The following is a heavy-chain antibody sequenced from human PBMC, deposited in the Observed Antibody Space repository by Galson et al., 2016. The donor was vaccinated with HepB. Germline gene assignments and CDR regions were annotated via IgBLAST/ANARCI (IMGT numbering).Heavy chain of an antibody. CDR3: ARGNGRDQRSNGMDV. V-gene: IGHV3-11*05. CDR1: GFTFSNYY. D-gene: IGHD2-15*01. Sequence: SLRLSCAASGFTFSNYYMSWIRQAPGKGLEWVSYISSISTHTNYADSVKGRFSISRDNAKNSLYLQMNSVRDEDTAVYYCARGNGRDQRSNGMDVWGQGTTVTVSS. CDR2: ISSISTHT. J-gene: IGHJ6*02.